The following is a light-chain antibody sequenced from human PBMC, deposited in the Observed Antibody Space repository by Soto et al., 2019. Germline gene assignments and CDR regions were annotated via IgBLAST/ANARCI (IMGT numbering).Light chain of an antibody. CDR2: GAS. J-gene: IGKJ1*01. CDR1: QTVSSNF. Sequence: EMVLTQSPDTLSLSPGERATLSCRASQTVSSNFLAWYQQRPGQAPRLLIYGASSRAAGIPDRFSGSGSGTDFTLTINRLEPEDLAVYYCQQYGSSPETFGQGTKVEIK. V-gene: IGKV3-20*01. CDR3: QQYGSSPET.